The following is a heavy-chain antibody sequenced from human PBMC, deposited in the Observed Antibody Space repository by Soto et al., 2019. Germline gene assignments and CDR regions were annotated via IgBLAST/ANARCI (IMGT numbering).Heavy chain of an antibody. CDR3: ARDFYPLAYCFDY. V-gene: IGHV1-18*04. CDR2: ISGHDGKT. Sequence: ASVKVSCKASGYTFINHGISWVRQAPGQGLEWVGWISGHDGKTKYARSLQGRVTMTTDTSTSTAYMELRSLTSDDTAVYYCARDFYPLAYCFDYWGQGTLVTVSS. J-gene: IGHJ4*02. CDR1: GYTFINHG.